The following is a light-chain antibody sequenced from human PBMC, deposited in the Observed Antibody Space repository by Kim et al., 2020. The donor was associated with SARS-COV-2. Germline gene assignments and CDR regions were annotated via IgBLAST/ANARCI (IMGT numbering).Light chain of an antibody. CDR1: SNNVGNQG. Sequence: QAGLTQPPSVSKDLRQTATLTCTGNSNNVGNQGAAWLQQHQGHPPKLLSYRNNNRPSGISERLSASRSGNTASLTITGLQPEDEADYYCSAWDSSLSAWVFGGVTKLIFL. CDR3: SAWDSSLSAWV. V-gene: IGLV10-54*01. CDR2: RNN. J-gene: IGLJ3*02.